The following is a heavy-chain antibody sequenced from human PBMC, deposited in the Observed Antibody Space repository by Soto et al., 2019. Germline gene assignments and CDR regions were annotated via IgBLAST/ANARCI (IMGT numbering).Heavy chain of an antibody. J-gene: IGHJ4*02. CDR2: VNPSGGHT. CDR3: ARGGHVVVVPAALDY. Sequence: QVQLMQSGAEVKKPGASVKVSCKASGDTFTDYYIHWVRQAPGQGLEGMGTVNPSGGHTTYSQHFLGRVTMTRDTSTSTLYMELTSLTSADTAIYYCARGGHVVVVPAALDYWGQGTLVTVSS. CDR1: GDTFTDYY. V-gene: IGHV1-46*01. D-gene: IGHD2-21*02.